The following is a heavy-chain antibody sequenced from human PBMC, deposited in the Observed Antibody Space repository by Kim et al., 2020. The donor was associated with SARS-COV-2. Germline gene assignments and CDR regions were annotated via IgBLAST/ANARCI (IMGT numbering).Heavy chain of an antibody. CDR3: AKCLEKNHLWNDIDY. CDR1: GFTFSSYA. V-gene: IGHV3-23*01. J-gene: IGHJ4*02. D-gene: IGHD1-1*01. Sequence: GGSLRLSCAASGFTFSSYAMSWVRQAPGKGLEWVSAISGSGGSTYYADSVKGRFTISRDNSKNTLYLQMNSLRAEDTAVYYCAKCLEKNHLWNDIDYWGQGTLVTVSS. CDR2: ISGSGGST.